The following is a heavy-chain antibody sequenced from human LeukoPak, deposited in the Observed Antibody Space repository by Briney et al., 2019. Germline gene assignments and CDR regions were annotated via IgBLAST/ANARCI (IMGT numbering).Heavy chain of an antibody. CDR2: IYYSGST. Sequence: SETLSLTCTVSGGSISSYYWSSIRQPPGKGLEWIGYIYYSGSTNYNPSLKSRVTISVDTSKNQSSLKLSSVTAADTAVYYCARGRGSYPYFDYWGQGTLVTVSS. D-gene: IGHD1-26*01. V-gene: IGHV4-59*01. CDR1: GGSISSYY. J-gene: IGHJ4*02. CDR3: ARGRGSYPYFDY.